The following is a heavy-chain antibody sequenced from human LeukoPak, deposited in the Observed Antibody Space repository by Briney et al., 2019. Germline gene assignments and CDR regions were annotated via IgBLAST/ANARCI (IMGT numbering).Heavy chain of an antibody. CDR3: AKDSARLIVVVIIDY. J-gene: IGHJ4*02. CDR1: GFTFSSYA. D-gene: IGHD3-22*01. V-gene: IGHV3-23*01. Sequence: PGGSLRLSCAASGFTFSSYAMSWVRQAPGKGLEWVSAISGGGGSTYYADSVKGRFTISRDNSKNTLYLQMNSLRAEDTAVYYCAKDSARLIVVVIIDYWGPGTLVTVSS. CDR2: ISGGGGST.